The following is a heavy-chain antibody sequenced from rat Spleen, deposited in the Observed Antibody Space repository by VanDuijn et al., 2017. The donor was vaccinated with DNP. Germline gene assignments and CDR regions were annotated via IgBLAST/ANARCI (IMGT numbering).Heavy chain of an antibody. CDR1: GFTFSNYA. V-gene: IGHV5-27*01. D-gene: IGHD1-4*01. Sequence: EVQLVESGGGLVQPGRSLKLSCAASGFTFSNYAMAWVRQAPTKGLDWVASITNSGDSTYYRDSVKGRFTISRDNAKITLYLQMDSLRSEDTATYYCTTGYGYWGQGVMVTVSS. J-gene: IGHJ2*01. CDR2: ITNSGDST. CDR3: TTGYGY.